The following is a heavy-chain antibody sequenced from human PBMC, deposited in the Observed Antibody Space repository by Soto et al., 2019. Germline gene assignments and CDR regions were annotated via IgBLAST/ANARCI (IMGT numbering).Heavy chain of an antibody. CDR2: INPNSGGT. J-gene: IGHJ4*02. CDR3: ATDLFPDAFEWAFDY. D-gene: IGHD3-9*01. Sequence: ASVKVSCKASGYTFTGYYMHWVRQAPGQGLEWMGWINPNSGGTNYSQKFHCCVTMTRDTSISTAYMELSRLRSDDTAVYYCATDLFPDAFEWAFDYWGQGTLVTVSS. V-gene: IGHV1-2*04. CDR1: GYTFTGYY.